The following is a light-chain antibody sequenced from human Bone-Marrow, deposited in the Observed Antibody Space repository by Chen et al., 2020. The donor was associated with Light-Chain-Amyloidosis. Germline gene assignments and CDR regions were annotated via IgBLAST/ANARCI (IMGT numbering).Light chain of an antibody. Sequence: QRIQSPSSLYAYLGDRVTITGRVSQDISTSLACYQQKPGEAPKLLLYAASTLQSGVPSRFIGSGSGTDFTLTISRLEPKDFAVYYCQQYGSSPQTFGPGTQVEIK. J-gene: IGKJ1*01. CDR1: QDISTS. CDR3: QQYGSSPQT. CDR2: AAS. V-gene: IGKV1-9*01.